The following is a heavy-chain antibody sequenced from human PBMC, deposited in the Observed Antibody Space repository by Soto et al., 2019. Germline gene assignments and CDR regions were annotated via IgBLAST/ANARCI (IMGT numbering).Heavy chain of an antibody. CDR3: AKSGFTIFGVVPPYYYYGMDV. CDR2: ISGSGGST. Sequence: GGSLRLSCAASGFTFSSYAMSWVRQAPGKGLEWVSAISGSGGSTYYADSVKGRFTISRDNSKNTLYLQMNSLRAEDTAVYYCAKSGFTIFGVVPPYYYYGMDVWGQGTTVTVSS. V-gene: IGHV3-23*01. CDR1: GFTFSSYA. D-gene: IGHD3-3*01. J-gene: IGHJ6*02.